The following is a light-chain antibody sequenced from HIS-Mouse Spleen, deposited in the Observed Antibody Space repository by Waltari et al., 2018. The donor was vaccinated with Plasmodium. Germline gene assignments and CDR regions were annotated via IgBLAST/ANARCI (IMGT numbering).Light chain of an antibody. J-gene: IGLJ3*02. CDR1: ALPNKY. V-gene: IGLV3-10*01. CDR2: EDS. Sequence: SYELTQPPSVSVSPGQTARITCSGDALPNKYAYWYQQKSGQAPVLVIYEDSKRPAGIPEEVSGSSSGTMATLTISVAQVEDEADYYCYSTDSSGNHRVFGGGTKLTVL. CDR3: YSTDSSGNHRV.